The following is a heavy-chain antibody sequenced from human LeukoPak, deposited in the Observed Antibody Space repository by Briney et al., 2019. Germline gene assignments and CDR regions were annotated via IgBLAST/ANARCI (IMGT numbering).Heavy chain of an antibody. CDR3: ARGGLWWWRYNWFDP. D-gene: IGHD2-21*01. Sequence: SETLSLTCTVSGGSISGYYWSWLRQPPGKGLDWIGYIYYSGSTNYNPSLKSRVTISVDTSKNQSSLKLSSVTAADTAVYYCARGGLWWWRYNWFDPWGQGTLVTVSS. CDR1: GGSISGYY. V-gene: IGHV4-59*12. J-gene: IGHJ5*02. CDR2: IYYSGST.